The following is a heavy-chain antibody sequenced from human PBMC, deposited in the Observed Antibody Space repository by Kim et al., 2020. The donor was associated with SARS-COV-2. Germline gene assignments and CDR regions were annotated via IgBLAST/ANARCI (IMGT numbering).Heavy chain of an antibody. CDR2: REQ. D-gene: IGHD7-27*01. CDR3: GWGGDAFDI. V-gene: IGHV3-7*03. J-gene: IGHJ3*02. Sequence: REQYEVCPGMGRFPISRDNAKNSLYLQMNSLRAEDTAVYYCGWGGDAFDIWGQGTMVTVSS.